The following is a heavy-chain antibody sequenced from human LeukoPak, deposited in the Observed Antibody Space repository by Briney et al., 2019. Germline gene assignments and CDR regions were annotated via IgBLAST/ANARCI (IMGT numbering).Heavy chain of an antibody. CDR1: GGSFSGYY. Sequence: SESLSLTCAVYGGSFSGYYWSWIRQPPGKGLEWIGEINHSGSTNYNPSLKSRVTISVDTSKNQFSLKLSSVTAADTAVYYCARGLYGSSGFDYWGQGTLVTVSS. CDR3: ARGLYGSSGFDY. J-gene: IGHJ4*02. V-gene: IGHV4-34*01. D-gene: IGHD2-15*01. CDR2: INHSGST.